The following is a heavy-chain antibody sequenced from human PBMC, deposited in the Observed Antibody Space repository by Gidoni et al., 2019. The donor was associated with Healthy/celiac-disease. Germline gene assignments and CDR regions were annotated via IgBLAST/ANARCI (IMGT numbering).Heavy chain of an antibody. D-gene: IGHD5-18*01. CDR1: GFTFDDYA. Sequence: EVQLVESGGGLVQPGRSLRLSCAASGFTFDDYAMHWVRQAPGKGLEWVSVIRWNSGSIGYADSVKGRFTISRDNAKNSLYLQMNSLRAEDTALYYCAKSGFNTAMVLHYYYYGMDVWGQGTTVTVSS. J-gene: IGHJ6*02. V-gene: IGHV3-9*01. CDR2: IRWNSGSI. CDR3: AKSGFNTAMVLHYYYYGMDV.